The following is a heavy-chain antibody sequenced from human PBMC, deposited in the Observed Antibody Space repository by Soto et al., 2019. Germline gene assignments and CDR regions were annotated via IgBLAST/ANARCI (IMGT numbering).Heavy chain of an antibody. CDR2: ISAYNGNT. Sequence: QVQLVQSGAEVKKPGASVKVSCKASGYTFTSYGISWVRQAPGQGLEGMGWISAYNGNTNDAQKLQGRVTMTTDTSTSTAYMELRSLRSDDTAVYYCARGTADIAARPGKTGNWFDPWGQGTLVTVSS. CDR3: ARGTADIAARPGKTGNWFDP. V-gene: IGHV1-18*04. D-gene: IGHD6-6*01. CDR1: GYTFTSYG. J-gene: IGHJ5*02.